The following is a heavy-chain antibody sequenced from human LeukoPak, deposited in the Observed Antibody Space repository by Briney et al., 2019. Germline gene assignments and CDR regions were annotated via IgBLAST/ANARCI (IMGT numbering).Heavy chain of an antibody. V-gene: IGHV4-59*01. CDR2: VDHTGST. Sequence: SETLSLTCTVSDDSITMYYWTWIRQPPGKGLEWIGYVDHTGSTKFNPSLNGRVSISRDTSNNFFSLRLRSVTAADTAVYFCARGRVSSSTWYSAYYYFFYMDFWGKGTTVTVSS. CDR3: ARGRVSSSTWYSAYYYFFYMDF. CDR1: DDSITMYY. J-gene: IGHJ6*03. D-gene: IGHD1-1*01.